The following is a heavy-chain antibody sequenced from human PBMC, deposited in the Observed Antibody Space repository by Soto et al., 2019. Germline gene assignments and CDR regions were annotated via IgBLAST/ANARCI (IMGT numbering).Heavy chain of an antibody. CDR3: ARARTWFDP. Sequence: PSEILSLPYTVSGCSIRSGCYYWSWIRQHPGKGLEWMGYIYYSGSTYYNPSLKSRVTISVDTSKNQLSLKLSSVTAADTAVYYCARARTWFDPWGQGILVTVSS. V-gene: IGHV4-31*03. CDR2: IYYSGST. CDR1: GCSIRSGCYY. J-gene: IGHJ5*02.